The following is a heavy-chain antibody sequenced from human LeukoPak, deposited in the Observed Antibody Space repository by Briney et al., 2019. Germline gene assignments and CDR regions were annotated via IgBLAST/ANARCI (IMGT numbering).Heavy chain of an antibody. J-gene: IGHJ4*02. D-gene: IGHD4-17*01. V-gene: IGHV3-23*01. CDR3: AKDQNTVATAPFDY. CDR2: TNSAGST. CDR1: GFTFSSYA. Sequence: GGSLRLSCAASGFTFSSYAMSWVRQAPGKGLEWVSATNSAGSTYYGDSVRGRFTISRDNSKNVLYLQMNSLRAEDTALYYCAKDQNTVATAPFDYWGQGTLVTVSS.